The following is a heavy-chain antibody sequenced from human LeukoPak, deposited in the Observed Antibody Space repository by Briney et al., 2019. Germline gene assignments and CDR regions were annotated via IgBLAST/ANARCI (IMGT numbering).Heavy chain of an antibody. D-gene: IGHD3-16*01. Sequence: SETLSLTCTVSGYSISSGYYWGWIRQPPGKGLEWIGSIYHSGSTYYNPSLKSRVTISVDTSKNQFSLKLSSVTAADTAVYYCARHVWLRSTNFDYWGQGTLVTVSS. J-gene: IGHJ4*02. CDR1: GYSISSGYY. CDR2: IYHSGST. V-gene: IGHV4-38-2*02. CDR3: ARHVWLRSTNFDY.